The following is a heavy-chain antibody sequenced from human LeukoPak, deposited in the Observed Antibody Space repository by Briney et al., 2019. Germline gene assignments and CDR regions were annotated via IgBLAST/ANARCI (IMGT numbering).Heavy chain of an antibody. Sequence: GGSLRLSCAASGFTFGNYAMHWVRQAPGKGLEWMALISYDGSNKYYADSVKGRFTFSRDNSKNTLYLQMNSLRPEDTAVYYCARVHSSSWYCCSDYWGLGTLVTVSS. J-gene: IGHJ4*02. CDR1: GFTFGNYA. CDR3: ARVHSSSWYCCSDY. CDR2: ISYDGSNK. D-gene: IGHD6-13*01. V-gene: IGHV3-30-3*01.